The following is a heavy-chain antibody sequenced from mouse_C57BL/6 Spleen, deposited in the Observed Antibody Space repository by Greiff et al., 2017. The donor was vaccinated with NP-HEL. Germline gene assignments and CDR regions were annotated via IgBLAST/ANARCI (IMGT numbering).Heavy chain of an antibody. CDR3: ARWTTTEYARCSYDY. CDR2: INPSNGGT. Sequence: QVQLQQPGTELVKPGASVKLSCKASGYTFTSYWMHWVKQRPGQGLEWIGNINPSNGGTNYNEKFKSKATLTVDKSSSTAYIQLSSLTSEDSAVYYCARWTTTEYARCSYDYWGQGTTVTVSS. V-gene: IGHV1-53*01. CDR1: GYTFTSYW. D-gene: IGHD1-1*01. J-gene: IGHJ2*01.